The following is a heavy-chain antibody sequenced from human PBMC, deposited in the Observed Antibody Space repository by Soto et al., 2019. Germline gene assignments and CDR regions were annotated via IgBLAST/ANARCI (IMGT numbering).Heavy chain of an antibody. J-gene: IGHJ6*02. CDR2: ITSAGSYI. V-gene: IGHV3-21*01. CDR3: ARGILGGVRIDYCMDG. D-gene: IGHD2-8*02. Sequence: EVQLVESGGGLVKPGGSLRLSCAASGFTFSNYNMNWVRQPPGKGLEWVSSITSAGSYIYYAESLKGRVTISRDNAKNSLFLQMNSLRAEDTALYFCARGILGGVRIDYCMDGWGQGTTVTVSS. CDR1: GFTFSNYN.